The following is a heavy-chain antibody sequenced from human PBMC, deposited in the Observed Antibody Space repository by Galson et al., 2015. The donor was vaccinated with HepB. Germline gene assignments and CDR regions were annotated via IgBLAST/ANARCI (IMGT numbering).Heavy chain of an antibody. CDR2: ISYDGGNK. V-gene: IGHV3-30*03. CDR3: ARDGGYDSSGYYFIPHFDY. D-gene: IGHD3-22*01. J-gene: IGHJ4*02. CDR1: GFTFSNYD. Sequence: SLRLSCAASGFTFSNYDMHWVRQAPGKGLEWVAVISYDGGNKYYADSVKGRFTISRDNSKNTLSLQMNSLRAEDTAVFYCARDGGYDSSGYYFIPHFDYWGQGTLVTVSS.